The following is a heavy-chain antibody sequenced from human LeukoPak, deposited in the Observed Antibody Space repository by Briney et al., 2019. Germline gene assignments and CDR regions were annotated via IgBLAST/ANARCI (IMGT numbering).Heavy chain of an antibody. CDR2: IWYDGSNK. CDR1: GFTFSSYG. CDR3: ARLNYYGSGSSVTGFDP. D-gene: IGHD3-10*01. V-gene: IGHV3-33*01. J-gene: IGHJ5*02. Sequence: GRSLRLSCAASGFTFSSYGMHWVRQAPGKGLEWLAVIWYDGSNKYYADSVKGRFTISRDNSKNTLYLQMNSLRAEDTAVYYCARLNYYGSGSSVTGFDPWGQGTLVTVSS.